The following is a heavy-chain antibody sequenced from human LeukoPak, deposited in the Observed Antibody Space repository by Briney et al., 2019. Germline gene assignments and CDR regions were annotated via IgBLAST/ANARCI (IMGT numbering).Heavy chain of an antibody. J-gene: IGHJ1*01. Sequence: PSETLSLTCAVYGGSFSDYYWSWIRQPPGKGLEWIGEINHSGSTNYNPSLKSRVTISVDTSKNQFSLKLSSVTAADTAVYYCASSSIVVGQRGIFQHWGQGTLVTVSS. D-gene: IGHD2-21*01. CDR3: ASSSIVVGQRGIFQH. CDR1: GGSFSDYY. V-gene: IGHV4-34*01. CDR2: INHSGST.